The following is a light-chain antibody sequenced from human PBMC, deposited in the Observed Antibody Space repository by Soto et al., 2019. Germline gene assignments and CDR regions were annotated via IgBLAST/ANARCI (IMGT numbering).Light chain of an antibody. J-gene: IGKJ1*01. V-gene: IGKV3-20*01. Sequence: EIVMTQSPATLSVSPGERATLSCRASQSVSSSYLAWYQQKPGQAPRLLIYGISSRATGIPDRFSGSGSGTDFTLTISRLEPEDFAVYYCQQYGISPRTFGQGTKWIS. CDR1: QSVSSSY. CDR2: GIS. CDR3: QQYGISPRT.